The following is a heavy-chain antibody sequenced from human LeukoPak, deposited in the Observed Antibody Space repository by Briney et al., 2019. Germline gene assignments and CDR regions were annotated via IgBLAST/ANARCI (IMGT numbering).Heavy chain of an antibody. V-gene: IGHV4-59*08. CDR3: ARLDPALIVAIDY. CDR2: IYYSGST. Sequence: SETLSLTCTVSGGSISSYYWSWIRQPPEKGLEWIGYIYYSGSTNYNPSLKSRVTISVDTSKNQFSLKLSSVTAADTAVYYCARLDPALIVAIDYWGQGTLVTVSS. D-gene: IGHD3-22*01. CDR1: GGSISSYY. J-gene: IGHJ4*02.